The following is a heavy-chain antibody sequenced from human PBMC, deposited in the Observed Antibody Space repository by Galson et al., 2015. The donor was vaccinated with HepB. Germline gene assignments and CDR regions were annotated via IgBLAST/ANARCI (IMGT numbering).Heavy chain of an antibody. CDR2: INWTGGTT. CDR3: ARERSSGYYRYFDY. Sequence: SLRLSCAAFGFTFDDFGMSWVRQVPVKGLEWVSDINWTGGTTVYADSVKGRFTISRDNVKNSLYLQMNSLRAEATALYYWARERSSGYYRYFDYWRQGTLVTVSS. CDR1: GFTFDDFG. V-gene: IGHV3-20*04. J-gene: IGHJ4*02. D-gene: IGHD3-22*01.